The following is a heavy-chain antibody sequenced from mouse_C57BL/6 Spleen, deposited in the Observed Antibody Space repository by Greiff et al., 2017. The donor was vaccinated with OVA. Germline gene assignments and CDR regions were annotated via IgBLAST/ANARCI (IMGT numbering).Heavy chain of an antibody. CDR2: IYPGGGYT. CDR3: ARSDYYGSSYWYFDV. D-gene: IGHD1-1*01. Sequence: VQLQQSGAELVRPGTSVKMSCKASRYTFPNYWIGWAKQRPGHGLEWIGDIYPGGGYTNYNEKFKGKATLTADKSSSTAYMQFSSLTSEDSAIYYCARSDYYGSSYWYFDVWGTGTTVTVSS. J-gene: IGHJ1*03. CDR1: RYTFPNYW. V-gene: IGHV1-63*01.